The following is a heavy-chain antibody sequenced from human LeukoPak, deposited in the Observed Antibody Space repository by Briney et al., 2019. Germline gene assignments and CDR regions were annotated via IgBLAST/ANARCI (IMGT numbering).Heavy chain of an antibody. J-gene: IGHJ4*02. CDR2: IYSGGST. CDR1: GFTVSSNY. Sequence: GSLRLSCAASGFTVSSNYMSWVRQAPGKGLEWVSVIYSGGSTYYADSVKGRFTISRDNSKNTLYLQMNSLRAEDTAVYYCARDLPSRGYSGYDYFDYWGQGTLVTVSS. CDR3: ARDLPSRGYSGYDYFDY. D-gene: IGHD5-12*01. V-gene: IGHV3-53*01.